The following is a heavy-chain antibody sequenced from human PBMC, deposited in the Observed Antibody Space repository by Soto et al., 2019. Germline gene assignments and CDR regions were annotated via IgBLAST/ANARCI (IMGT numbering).Heavy chain of an antibody. Sequence: SGPTLVNPTQTLTLTCTFSGFSLSTSGMCVSWIRQPPGKALEWLALIDWNDDKYYSTSLKTRLTISKDTSKNQVVLTMTNMDPVDTATYYCARMSYYDSSGYYDYWGQGTLVTVSS. J-gene: IGHJ4*02. CDR1: GFSLSTSGMC. D-gene: IGHD3-22*01. CDR2: IDWNDDK. CDR3: ARMSYYDSSGYYDY. V-gene: IGHV2-70*01.